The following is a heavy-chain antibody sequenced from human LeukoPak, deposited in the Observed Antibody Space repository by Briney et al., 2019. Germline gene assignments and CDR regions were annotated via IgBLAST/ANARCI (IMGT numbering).Heavy chain of an antibody. J-gene: IGHJ4*02. V-gene: IGHV1-69*13. CDR3: ARDLVGSTTGYSSGAWDY. CDR2: IIPMFDTA. Sequence: SVKVSCKASGGTFSNSAISWVRQAPGQGLEWMGGIIPMFDTADYAQKFQGRVTITAVESTSTAYMELSSLRADDTAVYYCARDLVGSTTGYSSGAWDYWGQGTLVTVSS. CDR1: GGTFSNSA. D-gene: IGHD3-9*01.